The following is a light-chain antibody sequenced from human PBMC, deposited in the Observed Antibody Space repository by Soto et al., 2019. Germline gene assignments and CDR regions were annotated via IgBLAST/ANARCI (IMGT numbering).Light chain of an antibody. Sequence: EIVLTQSPGILSLSPGERATLSCRASQSVSSSYLAWYQQKPDQAPRLLIYGASNRATGIPGRFSASGSKTNFTLTISRLEPEDFAVYYCQQYGSSPPYTFGQGTKLEIK. CDR2: GAS. CDR1: QSVSSSY. V-gene: IGKV3-20*01. J-gene: IGKJ2*01. CDR3: QQYGSSPPYT.